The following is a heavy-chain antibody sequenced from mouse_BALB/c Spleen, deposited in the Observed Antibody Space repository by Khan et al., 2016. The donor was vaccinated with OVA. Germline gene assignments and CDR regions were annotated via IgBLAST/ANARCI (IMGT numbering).Heavy chain of an antibody. CDR3: ASAYYGNYGDAMDY. CDR1: GFSLTGYG. J-gene: IGHJ4*01. V-gene: IGHV2-6-7*01. Sequence: QVQLQQSGPGLVAPSQSLSITCTVSGFSLTGYGVNWVRQPPGKGLEWLGMIWGDGSTDYNSALQSRLSISKDNSKSQVFLKMNSLQTGDTARYYCASAYYGNYGDAMDYWGQGTSVTVSS. D-gene: IGHD2-10*01. CDR2: IWGDGST.